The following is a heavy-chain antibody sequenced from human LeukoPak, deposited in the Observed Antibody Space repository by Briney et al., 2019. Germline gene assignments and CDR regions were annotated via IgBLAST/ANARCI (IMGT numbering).Heavy chain of an antibody. CDR1: GFTFSSYG. CDR3: AKLAGAFTN. CDR2: ISYDGSNK. Sequence: PGGSLRLSCAASGFTFSSYGMHWVRQAPGKGLEWVAVISYDGSNKYYADSVKGRFTISRDNSKNTLYLQMNSLRAEDTAVYYFAKLAGAFTNWGQGTLVTVSS. D-gene: IGHD6-19*01. V-gene: IGHV3-30*18. J-gene: IGHJ4*02.